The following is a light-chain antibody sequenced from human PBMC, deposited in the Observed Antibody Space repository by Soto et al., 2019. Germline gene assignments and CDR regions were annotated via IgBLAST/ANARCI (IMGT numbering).Light chain of an antibody. V-gene: IGLV2-14*01. CDR1: SSDVGSYNY. CDR3: SSYTSGSTLYV. Sequence: QSALTQPASVSGSPGQSITISCTVTSSDVGSYNYVSWYQQHPGKAPRLMIYASSNRPSGVSHRFSGSRSGNTASLTISGLQAEDEADYFCSSYTSGSTLYVFGSGTKVTV. J-gene: IGLJ1*01. CDR2: ASS.